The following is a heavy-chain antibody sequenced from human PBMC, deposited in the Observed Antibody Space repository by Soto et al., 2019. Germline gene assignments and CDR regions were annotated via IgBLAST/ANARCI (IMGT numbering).Heavy chain of an antibody. D-gene: IGHD3-22*01. CDR1: GGSVSSGSYY. Sequence: SETLSLTCTVSGGSVSSGSYYWSWIRQPPGKGLEWIGYIYYSGSTNYNPSLKSRVTISVDTSKNQFSLKLSSVTAADTAVYYCARDDYDSRIYGMDVWGQGTTVTVPS. CDR3: ARDDYDSRIYGMDV. J-gene: IGHJ6*02. CDR2: IYYSGST. V-gene: IGHV4-61*01.